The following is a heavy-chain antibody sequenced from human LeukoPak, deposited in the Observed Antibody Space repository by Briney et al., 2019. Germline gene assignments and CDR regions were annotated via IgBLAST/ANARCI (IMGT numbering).Heavy chain of an antibody. CDR2: ISYDGSNK. CDR1: GFTFSSYA. CDR3: ARSTGSGRYVPHLDY. V-gene: IGHV3-30-3*01. Sequence: GGSLRLSCAASGFTFSSYAMHWVRQAPGKGLEWVAVISYDGSNKYYADSVKGRFTISRDNSKNTLYLQMNSLRAEDTAVYYCARSTGSGRYVPHLDYWGQGTLVTVSS. D-gene: IGHD6-19*01. J-gene: IGHJ4*02.